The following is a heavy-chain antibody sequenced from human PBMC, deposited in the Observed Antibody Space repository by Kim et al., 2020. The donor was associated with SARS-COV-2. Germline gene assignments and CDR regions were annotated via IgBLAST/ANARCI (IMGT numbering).Heavy chain of an antibody. D-gene: IGHD6-13*01. V-gene: IGHV4-34*01. J-gene: IGHJ4*02. CDR1: GGSFSGYY. CDR3: ARHPDSSSWPYYFDY. Sequence: SETLSLTCAVYGGSFSGYYWSWIRQPPGKGLEWIGEINHSGSTNYNPSLKSRVTISVDTSKNQFSLKLSSVTAADTAVYYCARHPDSSSWPYYFDYWGQGTLVTVSS. CDR2: INHSGST.